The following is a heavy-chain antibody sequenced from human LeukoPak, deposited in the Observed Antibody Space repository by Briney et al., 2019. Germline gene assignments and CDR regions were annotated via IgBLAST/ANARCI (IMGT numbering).Heavy chain of an antibody. Sequence: SETLSLTCAVYGGSFSGYYWSWIRQPPGKGLEWIGEINHSGSTNYNPSLKSRVTISVDTSKNQFSLKLSSVTAADTAVYYCANDTPFDYWGQGTLVTVSS. J-gene: IGHJ4*02. CDR3: ANDTPFDY. CDR2: INHSGST. CDR1: GGSFSGYY. D-gene: IGHD3-22*01. V-gene: IGHV4-34*01.